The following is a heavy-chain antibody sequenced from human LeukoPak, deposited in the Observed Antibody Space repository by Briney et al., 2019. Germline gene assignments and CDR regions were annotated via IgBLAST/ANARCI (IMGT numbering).Heavy chain of an antibody. Sequence: SETLSLTCAVHGGSFSGYYWSWIRQPPGKGLEWIGEINHSGSTNYNPSLKSRVTISVDTSKNQFSLKLSSVTAADTAVYYCAREFPPDYWGQGTLVTVSS. J-gene: IGHJ4*02. CDR3: AREFPPDY. CDR1: GGSFSGYY. CDR2: INHSGST. V-gene: IGHV4-34*01.